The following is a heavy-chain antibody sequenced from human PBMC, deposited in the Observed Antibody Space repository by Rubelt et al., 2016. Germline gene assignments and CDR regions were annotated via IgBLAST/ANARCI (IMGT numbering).Heavy chain of an antibody. V-gene: IGHV4-39*07. D-gene: IGHD5-24*01. J-gene: IGHJ4*02. CDR3: ARGQRGDGYNLLFFDY. Sequence: QLQLQESGPGLVKPSETLSLTCTVSGGSISSSSYYWGWIRQPPGKGLEWIGSIYYSGSTYYNPALKSRVTISADTSNNQFTRKLSSVTAGDTAVYYCARGQRGDGYNLLFFDYWGQGTLVTVSS. CDR1: GGSISSSSYY. CDR2: IYYSGST.